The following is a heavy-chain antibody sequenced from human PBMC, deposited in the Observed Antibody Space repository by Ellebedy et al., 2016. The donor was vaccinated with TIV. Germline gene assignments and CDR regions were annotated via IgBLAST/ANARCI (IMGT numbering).Heavy chain of an antibody. CDR2: ISSDESDT. J-gene: IGHJ3*02. V-gene: IGHV3-74*01. D-gene: IGHD2-21*01. CDR1: GFSISSHR. CDR3: ARHSGGHGFDI. Sequence: PGGSLRLSCAASGFSISSHRMHWVRQAAGKGLVWVSHISSDESDTSYADSVKGRFIISRDNAENTLDLQMSSLRAEDTALYYCARHSGGHGFDIWGQGTMVTVSP.